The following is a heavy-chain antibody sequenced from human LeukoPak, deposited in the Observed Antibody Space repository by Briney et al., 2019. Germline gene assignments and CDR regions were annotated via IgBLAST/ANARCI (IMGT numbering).Heavy chain of an antibody. Sequence: SVKVSCKASGGTLSSYAISWVRQAPGQGLEWMGGIIPIFGTANYAQKFQGRVTITADESTSTAYMELSSLRSEDTAVYYCARESPTRYSSSWYGQGIFDYWGQGTLVTVSS. V-gene: IGHV1-69*01. CDR2: IIPIFGTA. J-gene: IGHJ4*02. D-gene: IGHD6-13*01. CDR1: GGTLSSYA. CDR3: ARESPTRYSSSWYGQGIFDY.